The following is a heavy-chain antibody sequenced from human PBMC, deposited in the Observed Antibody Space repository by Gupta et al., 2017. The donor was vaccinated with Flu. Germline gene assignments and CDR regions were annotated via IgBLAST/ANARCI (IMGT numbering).Heavy chain of an antibody. D-gene: IGHD3/OR15-3a*01. V-gene: IGHV3-21*01. CDR3: ARDPPRTYYDFEPDDY. CDR1: GFTFSSYT. CDR2: ISTSSSYI. Sequence: EGQLVESGGGLVKPGGSLRLACVASGFTFSSYTMNWVRQAPGKGLEWVSSISTSSSYIYYAGSVKGRFTISRDNAKNSLYLQMNSLRAEDTAVYYCARDPPRTYYDFEPDDYWGQGTLVTVSS. J-gene: IGHJ4*02.